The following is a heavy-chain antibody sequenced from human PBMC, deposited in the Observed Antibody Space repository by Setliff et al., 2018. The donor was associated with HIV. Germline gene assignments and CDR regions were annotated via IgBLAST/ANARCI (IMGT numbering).Heavy chain of an antibody. CDR1: GYTLTEVS. J-gene: IGHJ4*02. V-gene: IGHV1-24*01. Sequence: ASVKVSCKISGYTLTEVSIHWVRQAPGKGLEWMGGFGPGDGETIYAQKLQGRVTMTEDTSTDTAYMELNSLRSEDTAVYYCATFYKLTGTGTTSFDYWGQGTLVTVSS. CDR2: FGPGDGET. CDR3: ATFYKLTGTGTTSFDY. D-gene: IGHD1-7*01.